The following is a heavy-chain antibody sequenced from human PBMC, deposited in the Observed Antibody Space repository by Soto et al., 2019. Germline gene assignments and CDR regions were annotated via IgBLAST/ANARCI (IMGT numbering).Heavy chain of an antibody. Sequence: SETLSLTCAVYGGSFSGYYWSWIRQPPGKGLEWIGHIYHSGSTIYNPSLKSRVTISIDTSKSQFSLNLNSMTAADTAVYYCAGYNWNYSFDPWGQGTMVTVSS. J-gene: IGHJ5*02. CDR3: AGYNWNYSFDP. D-gene: IGHD1-7*01. CDR1: GGSFSGYY. CDR2: IYHSGST. V-gene: IGHV4-34*01.